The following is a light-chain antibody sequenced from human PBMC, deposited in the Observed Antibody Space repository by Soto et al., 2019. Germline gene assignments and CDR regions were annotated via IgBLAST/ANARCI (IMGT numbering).Light chain of an antibody. V-gene: IGKV3-20*01. Sequence: EIVLTQSPGTLSLSPGERATLSCRASQSVSNSYLAWYQQKPGQAPRLLIYGASSRATGIPDRFSGSGSGTDFTLTISILEPEDFAVYYCQQHGSSPYTFGQGTKLEI. CDR2: GAS. CDR1: QSVSNSY. J-gene: IGKJ2*01. CDR3: QQHGSSPYT.